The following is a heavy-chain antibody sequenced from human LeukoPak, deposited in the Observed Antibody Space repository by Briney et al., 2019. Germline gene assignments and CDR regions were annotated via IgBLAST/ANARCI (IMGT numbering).Heavy chain of an antibody. CDR1: GFTFSRYA. CDR3: ATGIGYDAFDI. V-gene: IGHV3-30-3*01. Sequence: GSLRLSCAASGFTFSRYAMYWVRQTPGKGLEWVAVISYGGSNKYYADSVKGRFTISRDNSKNTLYLQMNSLRADDTAVYYCATGIGYDAFDIWGQGTMVTVSS. D-gene: IGHD1-1*01. J-gene: IGHJ3*02. CDR2: ISYGGSNK.